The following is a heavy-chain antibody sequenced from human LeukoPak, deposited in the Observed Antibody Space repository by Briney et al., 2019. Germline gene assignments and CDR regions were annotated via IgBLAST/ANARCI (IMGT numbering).Heavy chain of an antibody. CDR3: AKEYYVLLVYALGGSFDY. J-gene: IGHJ4*02. V-gene: IGHV3-23*01. CDR2: ISGNGRST. CDR1: GFTFSSYA. D-gene: IGHD2-8*02. Sequence: GGSLRLSCAASGFTFSSYAMSWVRQAPGKGLEWVSTISGNGRSTYYGDSVKGRFTISRGNSKNTLSLQMNSLRAEDTAVYYCAKEYYVLLVYALGGSFDYWGRGTLVTVSS.